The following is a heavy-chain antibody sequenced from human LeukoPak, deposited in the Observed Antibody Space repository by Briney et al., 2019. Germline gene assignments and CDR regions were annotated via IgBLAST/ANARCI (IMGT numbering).Heavy chain of an antibody. CDR3: AKDHYWSIDY. Sequence: GGSLRLSCAASGFTFSSNAMSWVRQAPGKGLEWVSVISGSGDSTSYADSVKGRFTISRDNSKNTLYLQMNSLRAEDTGVYYCAKDHYWSIDYWGRGTLVTVSS. D-gene: IGHD3-3*01. J-gene: IGHJ4*02. CDR2: ISGSGDST. V-gene: IGHV3-23*01. CDR1: GFTFSSNA.